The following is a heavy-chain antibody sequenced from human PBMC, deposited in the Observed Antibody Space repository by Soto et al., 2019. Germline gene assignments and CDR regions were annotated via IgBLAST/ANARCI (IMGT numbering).Heavy chain of an antibody. Sequence: SETLSLTCAVSGASISRSGFHWGWIRQPPGQGLEWIGSIYEAATTFYNSSLKSRVTISADTSNNHFSLKLSSVTAADTAVYYCARRGSGHTFDYWGQGTLVTVSS. CDR3: ARRGSGHTFDY. CDR1: GASISRSGFH. V-gene: IGHV4-39*01. D-gene: IGHD3-10*01. J-gene: IGHJ4*02. CDR2: IYEAATT.